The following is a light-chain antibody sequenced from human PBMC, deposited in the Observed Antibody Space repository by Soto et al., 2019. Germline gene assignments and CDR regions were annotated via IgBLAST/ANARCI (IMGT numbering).Light chain of an antibody. J-gene: IGKJ1*01. CDR1: QSVSSSY. CDR3: HQYYGTST. Sequence: SAVAMSLSPGERAALSCRASQSVSSSYLAWYQQKPGQPPRLLISWASTRESWVPDRFSGSGSGTDFTLTISSLQPEDVAVYYCHQYYGTSTFGQGTKV. CDR2: WAS. V-gene: IGKV3D-7*01.